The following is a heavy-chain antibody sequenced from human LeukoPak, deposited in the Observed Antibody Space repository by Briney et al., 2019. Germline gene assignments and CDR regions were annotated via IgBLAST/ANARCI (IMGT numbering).Heavy chain of an antibody. CDR1: GFTFSSYA. Sequence: PGGSLRLSCAASGFTFSSYAMSWVRQAPGTGLEWVSVISGSGGSTVHADSVKGRFTISGDNSKNTLYLQMNSLRAEDTAVYYCAKDMDVSIYGYNFDYWGQGTLVTVSS. V-gene: IGHV3-23*01. J-gene: IGHJ4*02. CDR2: ISGSGGST. CDR3: AKDMDVSIYGYNFDY. D-gene: IGHD5-24*01.